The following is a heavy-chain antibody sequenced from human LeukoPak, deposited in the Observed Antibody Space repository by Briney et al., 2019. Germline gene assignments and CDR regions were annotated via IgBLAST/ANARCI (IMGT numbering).Heavy chain of an antibody. CDR1: GFTFSRYW. J-gene: IGHJ4*02. CDR2: ISYDGSNK. D-gene: IGHD1-26*01. V-gene: IGHV3-30-3*01. CDR3: ARDRVGATDYFDY. Sequence: GGSLRLYCVGSGFTFSRYWLNWVRQAPGKGLEWVAVISYDGSNKYYADSVKGRFTISRDNSKNTLYLQMNSLRAEDTAVYYCARDRVGATDYFDYWGQGTLVTVSS.